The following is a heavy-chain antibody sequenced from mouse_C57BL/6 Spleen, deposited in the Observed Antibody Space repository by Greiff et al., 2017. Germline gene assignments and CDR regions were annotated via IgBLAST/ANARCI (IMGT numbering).Heavy chain of an antibody. CDR2: IDPSDSYT. Sequence: VQLQQPGAELVRPGTSVKLSCKASGYTFTSYWMHWVKQRPGQGLEWIGVIDPSDSYTNYNQKFKGKATLTVDTSSSTAYMQLSSLTSEDSAVYYCARIPRITTVVEGYFDVWGTGTTVTVSS. CDR1: GYTFTSYW. D-gene: IGHD1-1*01. J-gene: IGHJ1*03. CDR3: ARIPRITTVVEGYFDV. V-gene: IGHV1-59*01.